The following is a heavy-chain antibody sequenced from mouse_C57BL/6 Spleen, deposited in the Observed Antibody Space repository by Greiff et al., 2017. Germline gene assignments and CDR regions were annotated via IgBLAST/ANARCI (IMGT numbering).Heavy chain of an antibody. Sequence: VQLLQSGAELVKPGASVKISCKASGYAFSSYWMNWVQQRPGKGLEWIGQIYPGDGDTNYNGKVKGKATLTADKSSLTAYMQLRSLTSEDSAVYFCARGRVYDLDYWGQGTSVTVSS. V-gene: IGHV1-80*01. D-gene: IGHD2-12*01. CDR1: GYAFSSYW. CDR3: ARGRVYDLDY. CDR2: IYPGDGDT. J-gene: IGHJ4*01.